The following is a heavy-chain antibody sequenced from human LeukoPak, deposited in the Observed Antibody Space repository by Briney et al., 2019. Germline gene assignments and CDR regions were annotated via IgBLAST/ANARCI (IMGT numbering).Heavy chain of an antibody. V-gene: IGHV1-58*02. CDR2: IVVGSGNT. D-gene: IGHD5-18*01. CDR1: GFTFTSSA. Sequence: ASVKVSCKASGFTFTSSAMQWVRQARGQRLEWIGWIVVGSGNTNYARKFQERVTITRDMSTSTAYMELSSLRSEDTAVYYCATDSKRGYSYGYYMGYYYGMDVWGQGTTVTVSS. J-gene: IGHJ6*02. CDR3: ATDSKRGYSYGYYMGYYYGMDV.